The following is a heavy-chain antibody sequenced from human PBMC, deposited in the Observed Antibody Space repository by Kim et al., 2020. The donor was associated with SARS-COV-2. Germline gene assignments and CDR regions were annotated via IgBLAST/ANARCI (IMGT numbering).Heavy chain of an antibody. CDR2: ISYDASAK. J-gene: IGHJ6*02. V-gene: IGHV3-7*04. CDR3: ARGRAPHNYYGFGV. Sequence: GGSLRLSCAASGFTFNSYWMTWVRQAPGKGLEWVANISYDASAKYYVDSVRGRFTISRDNAKNSLYLQMNSLRAEDTAVYYCARGRAPHNYYGFGVWGHG. CDR1: GFTFNSYW.